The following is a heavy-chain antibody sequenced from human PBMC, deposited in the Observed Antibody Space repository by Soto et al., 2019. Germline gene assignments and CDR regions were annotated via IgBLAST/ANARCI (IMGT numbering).Heavy chain of an antibody. CDR1: GFTFSSYA. V-gene: IGHV3-23*01. CDR2: ISGSGSNP. CDR3: EKTASMTIRDGFDH. Sequence: EVQVLESGGGLVQPGGSLRLSCTASGFTFSSYAMSWVRQAPGQGLGWVSAISGSGSNPYYADSVKGRFTISRATSKNTLYLRLNSLRAEDTALYYCEKTASMTIRDGFDHWGQGTLVTVSS. J-gene: IGHJ4*02. D-gene: IGHD4-17*01.